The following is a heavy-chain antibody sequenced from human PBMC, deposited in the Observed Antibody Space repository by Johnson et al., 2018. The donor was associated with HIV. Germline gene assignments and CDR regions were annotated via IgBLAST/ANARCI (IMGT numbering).Heavy chain of an antibody. D-gene: IGHD1-26*01. CDR1: GFTFSSYG. CDR3: ARVRSGGYYDAFDI. V-gene: IGHV3-20*04. CDR2: VNWNGGST. Sequence: VQLVESGGGVVQPGGSLRLSCAASGFTFSSYGMHWVRQAPGKGLEWVSGVNWNGGSTGYADYVKGRFTISRDNAKNSLYLRMNSLRAEDTALYYCARVRSGGYYDAFDIWGQGTMVTVSS. J-gene: IGHJ3*02.